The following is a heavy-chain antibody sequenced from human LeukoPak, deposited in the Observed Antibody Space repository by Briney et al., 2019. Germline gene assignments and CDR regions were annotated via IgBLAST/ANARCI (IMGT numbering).Heavy chain of an antibody. V-gene: IGHV3-33*01. CDR2: IWYDGSNK. Sequence: GGSLRLSCAASGFTFSSYGMHWVRQAPGKGLEWVAVIWYDGSNKYYADSVKGRFTISRDNSKNTLYLQMNSLRAEDTAVYYCARDILTGSHAFDIWGQGTMVTVSS. CDR1: GFTFSSYG. CDR3: ARDILTGSHAFDI. D-gene: IGHD3-9*01. J-gene: IGHJ3*02.